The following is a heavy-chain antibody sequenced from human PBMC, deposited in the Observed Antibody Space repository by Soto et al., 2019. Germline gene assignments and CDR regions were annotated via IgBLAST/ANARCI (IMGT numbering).Heavy chain of an antibody. V-gene: IGHV6-1*01. CDR1: GDSVSSNSAA. CDR2: TYYRSKWYN. Sequence: SQTLSLTCAISGDSVSSNSAAWNWIRQSPSRGLEWLGRTYYRSKWYNDYAVSVKSRITINPDTSKNQFSLQLNSVTPEDTAVYYCARGSWSGYYISYYYYYMDVWGKGTTVTVSS. D-gene: IGHD3-3*01. J-gene: IGHJ6*03. CDR3: ARGSWSGYYISYYYYYMDV.